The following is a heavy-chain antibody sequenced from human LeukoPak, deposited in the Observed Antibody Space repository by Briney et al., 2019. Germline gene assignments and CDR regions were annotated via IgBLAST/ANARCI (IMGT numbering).Heavy chain of an antibody. CDR1: GFTFSTYG. Sequence: GGSLRLSCSASGFTFSTYGMHWVRQAPGKGLEGVAVIWYDGSIKYYADSVKGRVTVSRDNSKSTVYLQMNSLRAEDTAVYYCARVWCSSSSCYSSADLWGQGTLVTVSS. CDR2: IWYDGSIK. J-gene: IGHJ5*02. D-gene: IGHD2-15*01. V-gene: IGHV3-33*01. CDR3: ARVWCSSSSCYSSADL.